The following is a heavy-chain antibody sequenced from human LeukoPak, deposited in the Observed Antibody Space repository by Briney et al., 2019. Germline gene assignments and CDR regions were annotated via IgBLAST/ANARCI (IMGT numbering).Heavy chain of an antibody. J-gene: IGHJ4*02. V-gene: IGHV3-9*01. CDR3: ARAGNYRFDY. D-gene: IGHD1-7*01. Sequence: GGSLRLSCAASGFTFDDYAMHWVRQAPGKGLEWVSGISWNSGSIGYADSVKGRFTISRDNSKNTLYLQMNSLRAEDTAVYYCARAGNYRFDYWGQGTLVTVSS. CDR2: ISWNSGSI. CDR1: GFTFDDYA.